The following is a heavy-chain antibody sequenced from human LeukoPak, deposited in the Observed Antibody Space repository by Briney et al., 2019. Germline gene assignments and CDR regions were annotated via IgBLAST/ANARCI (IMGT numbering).Heavy chain of an antibody. CDR2: INSDGSST. CDR1: GFTFSSYA. J-gene: IGHJ3*02. V-gene: IGHV3-74*01. CDR3: ARRRRSLGAFDI. D-gene: IGHD3-3*02. Sequence: GGSLRLSCAASGFTFSSYAMSWVRQAPGKGLEWVSRINSDGSSTSYADSVKGRLTISRDNSKNTLYLQVNSLRAEDTAVYYCARRRRSLGAFDIWGQGTMVTVSS.